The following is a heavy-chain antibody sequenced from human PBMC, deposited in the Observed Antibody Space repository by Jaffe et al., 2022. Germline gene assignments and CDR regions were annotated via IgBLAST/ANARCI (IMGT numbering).Heavy chain of an antibody. CDR3: AHITPSYGYDYVWGSYPGLYYFDY. D-gene: IGHD3-16*01. Sequence: QITLKESGPTLVKPTQTLTLTCTFSGFSLSTSGVGVGWIRQPPGKALEWLALIYWDDDKRYSPSLKSRLTITKDTSKNQVVLTMTNMDPVDTATYYCAHITPSYGYDYVWGSYPGLYYFDYWGQGTLVTVSS. J-gene: IGHJ4*02. CDR2: IYWDDDK. V-gene: IGHV2-5*02. CDR1: GFSLSTSGVG.